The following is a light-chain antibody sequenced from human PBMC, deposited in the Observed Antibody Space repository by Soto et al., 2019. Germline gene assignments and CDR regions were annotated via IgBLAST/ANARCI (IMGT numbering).Light chain of an antibody. J-gene: IGLJ1*01. CDR2: DVS. V-gene: IGLV2-14*01. CDR1: SSDVGGYNY. Sequence: QSALPQPASVYGSPGRSITISCTGTSSDVGGYNYVSWYQQHPGKAPKLMIYDVSNRPSGVSNRFSGSKSGNTASLTISGLQAEDEADYYCSSYTSSGTLPYVFGTGTKVTVL. CDR3: SSYTSSGTLPYV.